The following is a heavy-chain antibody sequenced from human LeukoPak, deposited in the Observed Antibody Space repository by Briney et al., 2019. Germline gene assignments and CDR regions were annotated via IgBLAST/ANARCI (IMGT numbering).Heavy chain of an antibody. CDR3: ASIYGSGNPPF. D-gene: IGHD3-10*01. Sequence: NPGGSLRLSCAASGFTFSSYTMIWVRQAPGKGLEWVSSISSSSIYIYYADSVKGRFTVSRDNARTSLYLQMNSLRAEDTAVYYCASIYGSGNPPFWGQGTLVTVSS. CDR2: ISSSSIYI. CDR1: GFTFSSYT. V-gene: IGHV3-21*01. J-gene: IGHJ4*02.